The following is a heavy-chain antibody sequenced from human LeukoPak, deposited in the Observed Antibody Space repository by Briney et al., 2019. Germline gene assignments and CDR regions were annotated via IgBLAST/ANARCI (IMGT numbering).Heavy chain of an antibody. CDR1: GFTFSSYW. CDR3: ARKLRRGRNFDY. Sequence: NPGGSLRLSCAASGFTFSSYWMSWIRQPPGKGLEWIGEINHSGSTNYNPSLKSRVTISVDTSKNQFSLKLSSVTAADTAVYYCARKLRRGRNFDYWGQETLVTVSS. CDR2: INHSGST. J-gene: IGHJ4*02. V-gene: IGHV4-34*01. D-gene: IGHD1-26*01.